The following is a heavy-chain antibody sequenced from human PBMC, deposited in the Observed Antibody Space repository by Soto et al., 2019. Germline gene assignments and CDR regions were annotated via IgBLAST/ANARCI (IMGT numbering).Heavy chain of an antibody. CDR3: AREELNCGGDCFAF. V-gene: IGHV3-48*03. J-gene: IGHJ4*02. CDR1: GFTFSSYE. CDR2: IGTSDTNI. D-gene: IGHD2-21*01. Sequence: EVQLVESGGGLVQPGRSLRLSCAASGFTFSSYEFNWVRQAPGKGLEWISYIGTSDTNIYYAGSVRGRFTVSRNNAKNSLYLQMNSLRPEDTAIYYCAREELNCGGDCFAFWGQGALVTVSS.